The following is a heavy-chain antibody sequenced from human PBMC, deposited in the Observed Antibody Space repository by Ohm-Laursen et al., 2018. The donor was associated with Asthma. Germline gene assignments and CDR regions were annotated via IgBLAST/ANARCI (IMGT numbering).Heavy chain of an antibody. D-gene: IGHD5-12*01. Sequence: SLRLSCAASGITFRSYAMTWVRQAAGKGLEWVSVIRDSGGSTYYAESVKGRFTISRDNSKNTLYLQMNSLRAEDTAVYYCAKAMYGGYLGGQFDYWGQGTLVTVSS. CDR3: AKAMYGGYLGGQFDY. J-gene: IGHJ4*02. CDR2: IRDSGGST. CDR1: GITFRSYA. V-gene: IGHV3-23*01.